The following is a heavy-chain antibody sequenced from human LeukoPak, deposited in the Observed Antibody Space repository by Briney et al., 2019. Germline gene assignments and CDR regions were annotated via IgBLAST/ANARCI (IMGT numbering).Heavy chain of an antibody. Sequence: SETLSLTCTVSGGSIYTYYWSWIRQPPGKGLEWIGYVYHSGSSNYNPSLKSRVTISEDTSNNQISLKLSSVTAADTAVYYCASSQWVAPGSHWGQGTLVTVSS. D-gene: IGHD6-19*01. V-gene: IGHV4-59*08. CDR3: ASSQWVAPGSH. J-gene: IGHJ4*02. CDR2: VYHSGSS. CDR1: GGSIYTYY.